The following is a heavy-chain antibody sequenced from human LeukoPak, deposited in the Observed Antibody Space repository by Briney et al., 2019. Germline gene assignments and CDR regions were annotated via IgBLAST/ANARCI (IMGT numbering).Heavy chain of an antibody. D-gene: IGHD2-15*01. Sequence: GGSLRLSCAASGFTVSNNYMSWVRQAPGKGLEWVSVIYSGGITYYADSVKGRFTISRDNSKNTLYLQMNSLRAEDTAVYYCARGGYSGRVVWYFDYWGQGTLVTVSS. CDR3: ARGGYSGRVVWYFDY. CDR1: GFTVSNNY. J-gene: IGHJ4*02. CDR2: IYSGGIT. V-gene: IGHV3-66*01.